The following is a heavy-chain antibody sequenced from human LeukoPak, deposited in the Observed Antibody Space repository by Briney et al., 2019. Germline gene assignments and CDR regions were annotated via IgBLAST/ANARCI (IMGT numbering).Heavy chain of an antibody. D-gene: IGHD3-16*01. J-gene: IGHJ4*02. CDR2: APYVGTT. CDR1: GGSISRFY. Sequence: SETLSLTCTVSGGSISRFYWSWIRQPPGKGLEWIGYAPYVGTTNYNPSLMSRATVSVDTSKSQFSLSLTSVTAADTAVYYCARHYGGHTFGTTFDYWGQGILVIVSS. CDR3: ARHYGGHTFGTTFDY. V-gene: IGHV4-59*08.